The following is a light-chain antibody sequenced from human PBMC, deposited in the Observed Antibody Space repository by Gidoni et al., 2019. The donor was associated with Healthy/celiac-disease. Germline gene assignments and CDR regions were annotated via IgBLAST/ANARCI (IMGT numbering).Light chain of an antibody. V-gene: IGKV4-1*01. Sequence: IVLTQSPDSLAVSLGERATINCKSSQSVLYSSNNKNYLAWYQQKPGQPPKLIIYWASTRESGVPDRFSGSGSGTDFTLTISSLQAEDVAVYYCQQYYSTPPWTFGQGTKVEIK. CDR3: QQYYSTPPWT. CDR2: WAS. CDR1: QSVLYSSNNKNY. J-gene: IGKJ1*01.